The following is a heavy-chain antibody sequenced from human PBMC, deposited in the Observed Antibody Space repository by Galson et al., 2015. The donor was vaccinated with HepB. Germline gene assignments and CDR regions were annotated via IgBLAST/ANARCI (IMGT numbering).Heavy chain of an antibody. V-gene: IGHV3-23*01. CDR3: AKDRGNSKAFQH. D-gene: IGHD2/OR15-2a*01. Sequence: SLRLSCAASGFTFSSYAMTWVRQAPGKGLEWVSTIRGGTTTYYADSVEGRFTISRDNSKNTLYLQMSSLRAEDTAVYYCAKDRGNSKAFQHWGQGTLVTVSS. J-gene: IGHJ1*01. CDR1: GFTFSSYA. CDR2: IRGGTTT.